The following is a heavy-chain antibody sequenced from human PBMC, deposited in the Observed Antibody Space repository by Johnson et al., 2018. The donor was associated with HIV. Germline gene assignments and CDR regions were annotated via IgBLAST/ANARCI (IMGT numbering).Heavy chain of an antibody. D-gene: IGHD2-2*01. CDR2: ISYDGSNK. V-gene: IGHV3-30-3*01. Sequence: VQLVESGGGVVQPGRSLRLSCAASGFTFSSYAMHWVRQAPGKGLEWVAVISYDGSNKYYADSVKGRFTISRDNSKNTLYLQRNSLRAEDTAVYYCARGWEYCISTSCPTPDAFDIWGQGTMVTVSS. CDR3: ARGWEYCISTSCPTPDAFDI. J-gene: IGHJ3*02. CDR1: GFTFSSYA.